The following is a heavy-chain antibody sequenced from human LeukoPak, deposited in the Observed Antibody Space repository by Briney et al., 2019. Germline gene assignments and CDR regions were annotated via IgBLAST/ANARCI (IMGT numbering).Heavy chain of an antibody. J-gene: IGHJ4*02. D-gene: IGHD2-8*01. CDR2: TNYGGTST. CDR3: AKQSYARSLGE. V-gene: IGHV3-23*01. Sequence: PGGSLRLPCATPGFPFSDFSMGWVRQAPGKGREWISTTNYGGTSTYYPESVEGRLTISRDNSKNTLYLHMSSLSVTATAVYYCAKQSYARSLGEGGPGTLVSVSS. CDR1: GFPFSDFS.